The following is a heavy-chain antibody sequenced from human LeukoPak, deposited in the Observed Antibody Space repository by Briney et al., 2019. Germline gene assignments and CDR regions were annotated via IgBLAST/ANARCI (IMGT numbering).Heavy chain of an antibody. CDR2: ISSSSSYI. CDR1: GFTFSSYS. J-gene: IGHJ6*02. V-gene: IGHV3-21*01. D-gene: IGHD2-2*01. CDR3: ARTPYCSSTSCPYGMDV. Sequence: GGSLRLSCAASGFTFSSYSMNWVRQAPGKGLEWVSSISSSSSYIYYADSVKGRFTISRDNAKNSLYLQMNSLRAEDTAVYYCARTPYCSSTSCPYGMDVWGQGTTVAVSS.